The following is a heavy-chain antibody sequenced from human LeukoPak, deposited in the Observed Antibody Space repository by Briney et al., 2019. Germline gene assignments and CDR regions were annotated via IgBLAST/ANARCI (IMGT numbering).Heavy chain of an antibody. CDR1: GFTFSNYW. V-gene: IGHV3-30*14. CDR2: ISYDGSNK. Sequence: PGGSLRLSCAASGFTFSNYWMSWVRQAPGKGLEWVAVISYDGSNKYYADSVKGRFTISRDNSDNIISLQMNNLTTEDTAAYYCAREKFDSWGQGTLVTVSP. CDR3: AREKFDS. J-gene: IGHJ5*01.